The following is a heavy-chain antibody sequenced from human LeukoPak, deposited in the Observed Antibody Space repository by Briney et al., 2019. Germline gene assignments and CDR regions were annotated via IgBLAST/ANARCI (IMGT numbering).Heavy chain of an antibody. CDR3: AKPLQVVPAAPVDY. D-gene: IGHD2-2*01. V-gene: IGHV3-30*02. Sequence: PGGSLRLSSAASGFTFSSYGMHWVRQAPGKGLEWVAFIRYDGSNKYYADSVKGRFTISRDNSKNTLYLQMNSLRAEDAAVYYYAKPLQVVPAAPVDYWGQGTLVTVSS. CDR1: GFTFSSYG. J-gene: IGHJ4*02. CDR2: IRYDGSNK.